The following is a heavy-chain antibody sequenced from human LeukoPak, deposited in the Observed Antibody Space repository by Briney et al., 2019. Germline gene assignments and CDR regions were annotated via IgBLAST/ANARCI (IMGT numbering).Heavy chain of an antibody. J-gene: IGHJ4*02. Sequence: SETLSLTCNVSGGSISSYYWSWIRQPPGKGLEWIGYIYYSVSTNYNPSLKSRVTISVDTSKNQFSLKLSSVTAADTAVYYCARVPSREVTTDRSYFDYWGQGTLVTVSS. CDR2: IYYSVST. D-gene: IGHD4-11*01. V-gene: IGHV4-59*01. CDR3: ARVPSREVTTDRSYFDY. CDR1: GGSISSYY.